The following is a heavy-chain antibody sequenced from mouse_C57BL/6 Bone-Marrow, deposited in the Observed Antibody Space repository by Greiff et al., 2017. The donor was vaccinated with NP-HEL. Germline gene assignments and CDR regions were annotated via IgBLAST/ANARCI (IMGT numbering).Heavy chain of an antibody. D-gene: IGHD1-1*01. CDR3: ALHYGSSRFAY. Sequence: EVKLMESGGGLVKPGGSLKLSCAASGFTFSDYGMHWVRQAPEKGLEWVAYISSGSSTIYYVDTVKGRFTISRDNAKNTLFLQMTSLRSEDTAMYYCALHYGSSRFAYWGQGTLVTVSA. CDR2: ISSGSSTI. J-gene: IGHJ3*01. V-gene: IGHV5-17*01. CDR1: GFTFSDYG.